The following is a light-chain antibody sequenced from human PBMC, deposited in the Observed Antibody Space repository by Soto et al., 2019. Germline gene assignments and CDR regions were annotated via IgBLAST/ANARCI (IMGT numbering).Light chain of an antibody. CDR1: QGISSA. V-gene: IGKV1D-13*01. CDR3: KQFNNYPIT. Sequence: AIQLTQSASALPAAVGDRGTITCPSSQGISSALAWYQQKPGKAPKLLICDASSLESGVPSRFSGSGSGTDFTLTISSLQPEDFATYYSKQFNNYPITFGHGTRLDIK. J-gene: IGKJ5*01. CDR2: DAS.